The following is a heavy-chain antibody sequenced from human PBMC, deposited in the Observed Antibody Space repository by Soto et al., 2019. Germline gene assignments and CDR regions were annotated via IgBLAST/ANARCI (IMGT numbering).Heavy chain of an antibody. V-gene: IGHV3-48*02. J-gene: IGHJ6*02. CDR1: GFTFSSYS. D-gene: IGHD1-7*01. CDR2: ISSSSSTI. Sequence: EVQLVESGGGLVQPGGSLRLSCAASGFTFSSYSMNWVRQAPGKGLEWVSYISSSSSTIYYADSVKGRFTISRDNVKNSLYLQMNSLRDEDTAVYYCARDRSITGTTWPMGGMDVWGQGTTVTVSS. CDR3: ARDRSITGTTWPMGGMDV.